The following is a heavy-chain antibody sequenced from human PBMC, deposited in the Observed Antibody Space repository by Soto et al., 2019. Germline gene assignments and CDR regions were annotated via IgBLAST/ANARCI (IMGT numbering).Heavy chain of an antibody. D-gene: IGHD2-15*01. J-gene: IGHJ4*02. CDR2: ISSTTNYI. V-gene: IGHV3-21*04. CDR1: GFTFTRYS. CDR3: ASDSGGLEFDY. Sequence: GGSLRLSCAASGFTFTRYSMNWVRQAPGKGLEWVSSISSTTNYIYYADSMKGRFTVSRDTSKNQFSLKLSSVTAADTAVYYCASDSGGLEFDYWGQGTLVTVSS.